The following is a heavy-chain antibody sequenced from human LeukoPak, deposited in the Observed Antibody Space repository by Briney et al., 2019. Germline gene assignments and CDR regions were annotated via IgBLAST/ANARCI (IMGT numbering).Heavy chain of an antibody. CDR3: VKDGGYGYCSSTSCPRSDYFDY. J-gene: IGHJ4*02. Sequence: GGALRLSCAASGFTFSSYARSWVRQAPGKGLEWVSAISGSGCSTYYADSLKGRFTISRDNSKNTLYLQMNSLRAEDTAVYYCVKDGGYGYCSSTSCPRSDYFDYWGQGTLVTVSS. D-gene: IGHD2-2*01. CDR1: GFTFSSYA. CDR2: ISGSGCST. V-gene: IGHV3-23*01.